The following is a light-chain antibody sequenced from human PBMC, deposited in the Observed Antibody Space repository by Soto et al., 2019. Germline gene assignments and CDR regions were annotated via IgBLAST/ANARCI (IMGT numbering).Light chain of an antibody. CDR3: AAWDDNLSGFYV. CDR2: GHN. Sequence: QCLLTQPPSVPGTPGQRFTISCAGSISNIGSNVVNWYQHLPGRAPRLLIYGHNQRPSGVPDRFSGSKSGTSASLAISGLQSEDEAEYYCAAWDDNLSGFYVFGTGTKVTVL. V-gene: IGLV1-44*01. CDR1: ISNIGSNV. J-gene: IGLJ1*01.